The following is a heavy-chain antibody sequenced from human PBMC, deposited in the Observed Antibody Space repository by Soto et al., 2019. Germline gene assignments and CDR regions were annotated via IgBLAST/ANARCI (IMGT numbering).Heavy chain of an antibody. Sequence: QVQLVQSGAEVRKPGASVKVSCKASGYTFTSYGISWVRQAPGQGLEWMGWISAYNANTNYAQKIQGRVTMTTDTSPSTADREQRRLRSDDTAEYYGERGSTVTGFEYGGQGPLVTVTS. CDR3: ERGSTVTGFEY. V-gene: IGHV1-18*01. D-gene: IGHD4-17*01. CDR1: GYTFTSYG. CDR2: ISAYNANT. J-gene: IGHJ4*02.